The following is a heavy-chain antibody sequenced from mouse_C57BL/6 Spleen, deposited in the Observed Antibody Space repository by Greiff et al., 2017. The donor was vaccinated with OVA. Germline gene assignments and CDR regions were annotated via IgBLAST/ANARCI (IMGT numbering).Heavy chain of an antibody. J-gene: IGHJ4*01. CDR2: INPSSGST. CDR1: GYTFTSYW. Sequence: VQLQPSWAELVKPGASVKLSCKASGYTFTSYWMHWVKQRPGQGLEWIGDINPSSGSTQYNQKFKDKATLTAANSSSTAYMQLRSLTYEDSAVYYCARSAVVADYAMGYWGQGTSVTVSA. CDR3: ARSAVVADYAMGY. V-gene: IGHV1-7*01. D-gene: IGHD1-1*01.